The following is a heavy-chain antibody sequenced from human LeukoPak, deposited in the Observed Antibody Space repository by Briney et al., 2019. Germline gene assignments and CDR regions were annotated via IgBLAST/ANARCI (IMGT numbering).Heavy chain of an antibody. V-gene: IGHV3-48*03. CDR2: ISYSGSTT. Sequence: GGSLRLSCAASGFTFTNFEMNWVRQAPGKGLEWVSYISYSGSTTSYADSVKGRFTISRANAKNSLYLQMNSLRAEDTAVYYCARAGPPAFDPWGQGTLVTVSS. J-gene: IGHJ5*02. CDR3: ARAGPPAFDP. CDR1: GFTFTNFE.